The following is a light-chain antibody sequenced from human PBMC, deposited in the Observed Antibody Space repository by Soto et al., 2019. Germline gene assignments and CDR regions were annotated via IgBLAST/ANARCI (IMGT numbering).Light chain of an antibody. CDR3: QTWGTGIQV. CDR1: SGHSSYA. V-gene: IGLV4-69*01. J-gene: IGLJ3*02. CDR2: LNSDDSH. Sequence: QPVLTQSPSASASLGASVKLTCTLNSGHSSYAIAWHQQQPEKGPRYLMKLNSDDSHSKGDGIPDRFSGSSSGAERYLTISSLQSEDEADYYCQTWGTGIQVFGGGTKVTVL.